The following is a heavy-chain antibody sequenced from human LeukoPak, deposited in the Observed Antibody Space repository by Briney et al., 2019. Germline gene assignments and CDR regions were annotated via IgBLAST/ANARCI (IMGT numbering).Heavy chain of an antibody. CDR2: INHSGST. V-gene: IGHV4-34*01. J-gene: IGHJ4*02. D-gene: IGHD3-10*01. CDR3: AREGPGYYGSGSYCN. Sequence: SETLSLTCAVYGGSFSGYYWSWIRQPPGKGLEWIGEINHSGSTNYNPSLKSRVTISVDTSKNQFSLKLSSVTAADTAVYYCAREGPGYYGSGSYCNWGQGTLVTVSS. CDR1: GGSFSGYY.